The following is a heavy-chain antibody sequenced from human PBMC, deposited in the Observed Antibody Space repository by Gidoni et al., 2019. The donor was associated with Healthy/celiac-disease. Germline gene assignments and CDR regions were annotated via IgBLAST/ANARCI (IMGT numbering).Heavy chain of an antibody. D-gene: IGHD3-22*01. V-gene: IGHV1-69*01. CDR2: IIPIFGTA. Sequence: QVQLVQSGAEVKQHGSSVKVSCKASAGTVSSYAISWVRQAPGQGLEWMGGIIPIFGTANYAQKFQGRVTITADESTSTAYMELSSLRSEDTAVYYCARRGSSGYYEYFQHWGQGTLVTVSS. CDR3: ARRGSSGYYEYFQH. CDR1: AGTVSSYA. J-gene: IGHJ1*01.